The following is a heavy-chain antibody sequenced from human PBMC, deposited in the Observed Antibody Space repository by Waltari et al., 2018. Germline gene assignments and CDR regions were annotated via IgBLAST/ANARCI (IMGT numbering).Heavy chain of an antibody. J-gene: IGHJ6*03. CDR3: ARVGIAARLGYYYYYMDV. V-gene: IGHV1-8*01. CDR1: GYRFTSHA. D-gene: IGHD6-6*01. Sequence: QVQLVQSGAEVKKPRASVEVACKASGYRFTSHAINWVRQATGQGLEWLGWMNPNSGNTGYAQKFQGRVTMTRNTSISTAYMELSSLRSEDTVVYCCARVGIAARLGYYYYYMDVWGKGTTVTVSS. CDR2: MNPNSGNT.